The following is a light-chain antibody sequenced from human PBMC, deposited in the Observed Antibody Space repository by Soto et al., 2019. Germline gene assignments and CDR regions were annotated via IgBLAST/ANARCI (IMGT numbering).Light chain of an antibody. Sequence: DIQMTQSPSTLSASVGDRVTITCRASQSISSWLAWYQQKPGKAPKLLIYKASSLESGVPSRFSGSGSGTEFTLTISSLQPDDFATYYCQQYNFYPMYSFGQGTKLEIK. J-gene: IGKJ2*03. V-gene: IGKV1-5*03. CDR3: QQYNFYPMYS. CDR2: KAS. CDR1: QSISSW.